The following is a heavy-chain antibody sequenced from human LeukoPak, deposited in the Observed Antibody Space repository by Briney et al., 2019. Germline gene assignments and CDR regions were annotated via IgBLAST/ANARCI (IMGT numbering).Heavy chain of an antibody. D-gene: IGHD6-13*01. CDR2: IYYSGST. CDR3: ARGEEQHLDY. Sequence: SETLSLTCTVSGGSISSSPYYWGWIRQPPGKGLEWIATIYYSGSTDYNPSLKSRVTISVDKSKNQFSLEMNSVTTADTAVYYCARGEEQHLDYWGQGTLVTVSS. V-gene: IGHV4-39*07. J-gene: IGHJ4*02. CDR1: GGSISSSPYY.